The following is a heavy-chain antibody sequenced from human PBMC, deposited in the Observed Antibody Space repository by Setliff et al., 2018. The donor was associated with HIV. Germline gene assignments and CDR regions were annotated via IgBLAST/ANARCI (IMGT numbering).Heavy chain of an antibody. CDR1: GSTFSSYA. Sequence: ASVKVSCKASGSTFSSYAFHWVRQAPGQRLERMGWINAGNGKTKYSQKFQSRVTITRDTSASTAYMELHSLRSEDTAIYYCASSTITIFGVVPYYFDYWGQGILVTVSS. D-gene: IGHD3-3*01. CDR3: ASSTITIFGVVPYYFDY. CDR2: INAGNGKT. V-gene: IGHV1-3*01. J-gene: IGHJ4*02.